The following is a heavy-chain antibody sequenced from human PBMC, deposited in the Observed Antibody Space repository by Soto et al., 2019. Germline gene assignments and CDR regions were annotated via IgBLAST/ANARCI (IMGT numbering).Heavy chain of an antibody. CDR2: IYPGDSDT. Sequence: GGSLRLSCKGSGYSFTSYWIGWVRQMPGKGLEWMGIIYPGDSDTRYSPSFQGQVTISADKSISTAYLQWSSLKASDTAMYYCASRYCSSTSCYTPDAFDIWGQGTMVTVSS. D-gene: IGHD2-2*02. CDR3: ASRYCSSTSCYTPDAFDI. V-gene: IGHV5-51*01. CDR1: GYSFTSYW. J-gene: IGHJ3*02.